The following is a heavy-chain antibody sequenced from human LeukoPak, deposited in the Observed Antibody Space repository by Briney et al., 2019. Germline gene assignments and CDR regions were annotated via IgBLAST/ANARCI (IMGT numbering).Heavy chain of an antibody. Sequence: GASVKVSCKASGGTFSSYAISWVRQAPGQGLEWMGGIIPIFGIANYAQKFQGRVTITADKSTSTAYMELSSLRSEDTAVYYCARDLRGLYDFWSGSTNWFDPWGQGTLVTVSS. D-gene: IGHD3-3*01. CDR2: IIPIFGIA. V-gene: IGHV1-69*10. J-gene: IGHJ5*02. CDR3: ARDLRGLYDFWSGSTNWFDP. CDR1: GGTFSSYA.